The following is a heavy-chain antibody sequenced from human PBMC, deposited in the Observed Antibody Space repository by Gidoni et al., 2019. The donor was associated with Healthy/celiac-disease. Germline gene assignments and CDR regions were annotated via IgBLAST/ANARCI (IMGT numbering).Heavy chain of an antibody. CDR1: GFTFSSYE. Sequence: EVQLVESGGGLVQPGGSLRLSCAASGFTFSSYEMNWVRQAPGKGLEWVSYISSSGITIYYADSVKGRFTISRDNAKNSLYLQMNSLRAEDTAVYYCARDPIAVAGPHDDYWGQGTLVTVSS. D-gene: IGHD6-19*01. V-gene: IGHV3-48*03. J-gene: IGHJ4*02. CDR3: ARDPIAVAGPHDDY. CDR2: ISSSGITI.